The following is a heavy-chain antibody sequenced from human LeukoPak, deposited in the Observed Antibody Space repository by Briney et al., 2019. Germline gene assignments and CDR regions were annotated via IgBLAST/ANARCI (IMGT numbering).Heavy chain of an antibody. J-gene: IGHJ4*02. CDR2: INTDGSST. Sequence: PGGSLRLSCAASGFTFRNFWMYWVRQVPGKGLFWVSRINTDGSSTSYADSVKGRFTISRDNAKNSLYLQMNSLRAEDTALYYCAKDTALRKLELWGTVDYWGQGTLVTVSS. D-gene: IGHD5-18*01. CDR1: GFTFRNFW. V-gene: IGHV3-74*01. CDR3: AKDTALRKLELWGTVDY.